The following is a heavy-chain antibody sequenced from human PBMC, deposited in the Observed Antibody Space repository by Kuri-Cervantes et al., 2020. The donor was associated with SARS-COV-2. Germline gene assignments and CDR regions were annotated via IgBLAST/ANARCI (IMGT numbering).Heavy chain of an antibody. Sequence: GESLKISCAASGFTFSSYAMSWVRQAPGKGLEWVSAISGSGGSTYYADSVKGRFTISRDNAKNSLYLQMNSLRAEDTAVYYCARVNYDILTGAYYYYYMEVWGKGTTVTVSS. J-gene: IGHJ6*03. V-gene: IGHV3-23*01. CDR2: ISGSGGST. CDR1: GFTFSSYA. D-gene: IGHD3-9*01. CDR3: ARVNYDILTGAYYYYYMEV.